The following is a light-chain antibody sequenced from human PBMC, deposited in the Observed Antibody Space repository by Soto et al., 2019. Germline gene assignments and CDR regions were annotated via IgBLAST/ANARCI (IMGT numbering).Light chain of an antibody. CDR2: LNSDCRH. V-gene: IGLV4-69*01. J-gene: IGLJ2*01. CDR3: QTWGTGNVV. Sequence: QSVLTQSPSASASLGASVRLTCTLSSGHSSYAIAWHQQQPEKGPRYLMKLNSDCRHSKGDGIPDRFSGYSSGAERYLTISSIQSEDEADYYCQTWGTGNVVFGGWTKVTVL. CDR1: SGHSSYA.